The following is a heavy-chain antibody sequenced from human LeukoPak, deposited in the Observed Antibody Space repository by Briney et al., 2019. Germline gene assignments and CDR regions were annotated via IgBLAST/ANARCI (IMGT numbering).Heavy chain of an antibody. CDR2: ISNDGNNK. J-gene: IGHJ6*03. CDR3: ARAQWDGSGSYYSYYYYMDV. V-gene: IGHV3-30*04. CDR1: GFTFSTYA. Sequence: GGSLRLSCPASGFTFSTYAMHWVRQGPGKGPEWVAVISNDGNNKYYADSVKGRFTISRDNSKNTLYLQMNSLRAEDTAVYYCARAQWDGSGSYYSYYYYMDVWGKGTTVTVSS. D-gene: IGHD3-10*01.